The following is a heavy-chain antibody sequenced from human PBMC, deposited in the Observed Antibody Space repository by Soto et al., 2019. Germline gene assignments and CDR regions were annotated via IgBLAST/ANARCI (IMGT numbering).Heavy chain of an antibody. J-gene: IGHJ6*02. CDR2: IIPIFGTA. CDR3: ARDVPGDYGGNSVFYGMDV. CDR1: GGTFSSYA. D-gene: IGHD4-17*01. Sequence: QAQLVQSGAEVKKPGSSVKVSCKASGGTFSSYAISWVRQAPGQGLEWMGGIIPIFGTANYAQKFQGRVTITADKSTSTAYMELSSLRSEDTAVYYCARDVPGDYGGNSVFYGMDVWGQGTTVTVSS. V-gene: IGHV1-69*06.